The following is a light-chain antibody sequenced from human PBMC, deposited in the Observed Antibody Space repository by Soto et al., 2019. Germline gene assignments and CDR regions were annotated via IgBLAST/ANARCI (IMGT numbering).Light chain of an antibody. Sequence: QSVLTQPASVSGSPGQSITISCTRTSRDVGSYNFVSWYQQHPGEVPKVMIYEVSKRPSGVSDRFSGSKSGNTASLTISGLQAEDEADYYCCADAGRSTYVLGTATKGT. CDR1: SRDVGSYNF. CDR3: CADAGRSTYV. CDR2: EVS. J-gene: IGLJ1*01. V-gene: IGLV2-23*02.